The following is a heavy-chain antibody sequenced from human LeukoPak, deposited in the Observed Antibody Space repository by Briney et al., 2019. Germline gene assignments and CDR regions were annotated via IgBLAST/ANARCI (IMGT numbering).Heavy chain of an antibody. Sequence: PSETLSLTCTVSGGSISPYYWSWIRQPPGKGLEWIGYVYYSGSTNYNPSLKSRVTMSVDASKNQFSLKLGSVTAADTAVYFCARHPLIYYGMDVWGQGTTVTVSS. V-gene: IGHV4-59*08. CDR2: VYYSGST. J-gene: IGHJ6*02. D-gene: IGHD3/OR15-3a*01. CDR1: GGSISPYY. CDR3: ARHPLIYYGMDV.